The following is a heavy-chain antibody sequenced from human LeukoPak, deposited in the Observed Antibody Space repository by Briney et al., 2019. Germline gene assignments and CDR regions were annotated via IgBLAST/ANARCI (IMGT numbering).Heavy chain of an antibody. CDR3: ASSSSSTSQTPERLDY. V-gene: IGHV4-4*09. CDR1: GGSISSYY. CDR2: IYTSGST. Sequence: PSETLSLTCTVSGGSISSYYWSWLRQPPGKGLEWIGYIYTSGSTNYNPSLKSRVTISVDTSKNQFSLKLSSVTAADTAVYYCASSSSSTSQTPERLDYWGQGTLVTVSS. D-gene: IGHD2-2*01. J-gene: IGHJ4*02.